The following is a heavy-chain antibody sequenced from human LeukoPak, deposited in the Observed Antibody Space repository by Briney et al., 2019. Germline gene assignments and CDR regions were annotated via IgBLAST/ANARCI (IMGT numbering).Heavy chain of an antibody. V-gene: IGHV4-39*01. J-gene: IGHJ4*02. D-gene: IGHD2-15*01. CDR1: GGSISSSRHY. Sequence: SETLSLTCTVSGGSISSSRHYWGWIRQPPGKGLEWIGSIYYSGNTYYNPSLKSRVTISVDTSKNHFSLEVSSVTAADTAVYYCARHENIVVVVAATGFDYWGQGTLVTVSS. CDR2: IYYSGNT. CDR3: ARHENIVVVVAATGFDY.